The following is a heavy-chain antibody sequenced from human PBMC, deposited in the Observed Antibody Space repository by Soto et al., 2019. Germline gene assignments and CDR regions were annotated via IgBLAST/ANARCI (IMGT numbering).Heavy chain of an antibody. Sequence: GALRLSCAASGFTFSDYYMSWIRQAPWKGLEWVSYISSSGSTIYYADSVKGRFTISRDNAKNSLYLQMNSLRAEDTAVYYCARGQQLRYFDWLYWFDPWGQGTLVTVSS. CDR3: ARGQQLRYFDWLYWFDP. CDR1: GFTFSDYY. V-gene: IGHV3-11*01. D-gene: IGHD3-9*01. J-gene: IGHJ5*02. CDR2: ISSSGSTI.